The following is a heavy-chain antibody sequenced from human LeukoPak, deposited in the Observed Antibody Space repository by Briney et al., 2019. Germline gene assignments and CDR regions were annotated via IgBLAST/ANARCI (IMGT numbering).Heavy chain of an antibody. CDR3: ARASAGTLDLLDD. J-gene: IGHJ4*02. Sequence: GGSLRLSCAASGFTFSTYRMNWVRQAPGKGLEWVSSITSSSSYIYYADSLKGRFTISRDNAKNSLYLQMNSLRAEDTAVYYCARASAGTLDLLDDWGQGTLVTVSS. CDR1: GFTFSTYR. D-gene: IGHD6-13*01. CDR2: ITSSSSYI. V-gene: IGHV3-21*01.